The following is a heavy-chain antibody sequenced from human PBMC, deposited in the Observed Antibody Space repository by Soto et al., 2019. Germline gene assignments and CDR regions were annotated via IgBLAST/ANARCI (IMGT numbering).Heavy chain of an antibody. D-gene: IGHD6-13*01. J-gene: IGHJ3*01. V-gene: IGHV3-30*18. CDR3: AKDQGIAASHGID. CDR2: ISNDGSDK. CDR1: GFTLNNYG. Sequence: QVQLVESGGGVVQPGRSLRISCAASGFTLNNYGMHWVRQAPGKGLEWVAVISNDGSDKYYADSVKGRLTISRDNSKNTVYLQMNSLRAEDTAVYYCAKDQGIAASHGIDWGQGTMVTVSS.